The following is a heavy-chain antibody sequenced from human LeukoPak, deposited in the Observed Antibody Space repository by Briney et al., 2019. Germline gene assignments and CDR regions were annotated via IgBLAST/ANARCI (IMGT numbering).Heavy chain of an antibody. CDR3: ARDHGRDAVDVRVDY. D-gene: IGHD6-19*01. CDR1: GFSFSSHS. V-gene: IGHV3-21*01. Sequence: GGSLRLSCAASGFSFSSHSMNWVRQPPGKGLEWVSSISSSSYIYCADSVKGRFTISRDNAKNSLYLQMNSLRAEDTAVYYCARDHGRDAVDVRVDYWGQGALVTVSS. CDR2: ISSSSYI. J-gene: IGHJ4*02.